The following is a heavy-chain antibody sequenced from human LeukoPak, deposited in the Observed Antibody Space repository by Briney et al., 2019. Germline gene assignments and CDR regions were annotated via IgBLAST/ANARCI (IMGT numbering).Heavy chain of an antibody. Sequence: PSQTLSLTCTVSGGSISSGSYYWSWIRQPAGKGLEWIGRIYTSGSTNYNPSLKSRVTISVDTSKNQFSLKLSSVTAADTAVYYCARGLARAITSWFDPWGQGTLVTVSS. CDR1: GGSISSGSYY. CDR3: ARGLARAITSWFDP. J-gene: IGHJ5*02. CDR2: IYTSGST. D-gene: IGHD5-12*01. V-gene: IGHV4-61*02.